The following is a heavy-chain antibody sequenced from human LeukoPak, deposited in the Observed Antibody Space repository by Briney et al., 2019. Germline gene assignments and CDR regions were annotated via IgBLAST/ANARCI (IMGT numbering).Heavy chain of an antibody. CDR2: IRYDENNK. D-gene: IGHD5-24*01. V-gene: IGHV3-30*02. Sequence: QSGGSLRLSCAASGFTFSSYGMHWVRQAPGKGLEWVAFIRYDENNKDYADSVKGRFTISRDNSKNTLYLQMNSLRAEDTAIYYCAKEVERWLQLTLDYWGQGTLVTVSS. CDR3: AKEVERWLQLTLDY. CDR1: GFTFSSYG. J-gene: IGHJ4*02.